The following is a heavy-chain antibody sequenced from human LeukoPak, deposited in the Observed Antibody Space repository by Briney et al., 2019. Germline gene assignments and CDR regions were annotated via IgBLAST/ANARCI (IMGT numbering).Heavy chain of an antibody. J-gene: IGHJ4*02. D-gene: IGHD2-2*01. CDR1: GFTFSSYA. V-gene: IGHV3-23*01. Sequence: GGSLRFSCAASGFTFSSYAMSWVRQAPGKGQEWVSAISGSGGSTYYADSVKGRFTISRDNSKNTLYLQMNSLRAEDTAVYYCAKGSVPAARHYFDYWGQGTLVTVSS. CDR2: ISGSGGST. CDR3: AKGSVPAARHYFDY.